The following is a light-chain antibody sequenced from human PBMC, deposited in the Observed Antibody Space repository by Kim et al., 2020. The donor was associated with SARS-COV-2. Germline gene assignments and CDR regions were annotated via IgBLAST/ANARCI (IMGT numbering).Light chain of an antibody. CDR1: NNNVGNQG. Sequence: QAGLTQPPSVSKGLRHTATFPCTGNNNNVGNQGAAWLQQHQGHPPKLLSYRNNNRPAGSSERFSASRSGDTASLTITGLQPEDETDDYCSAWDSSLNAWVFGGGTQLTVL. J-gene: IGLJ3*02. V-gene: IGLV10-54*04. CDR2: RNN. CDR3: SAWDSSLNAWV.